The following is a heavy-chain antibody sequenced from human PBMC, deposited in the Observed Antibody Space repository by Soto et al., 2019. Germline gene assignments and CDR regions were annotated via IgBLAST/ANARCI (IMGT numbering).Heavy chain of an antibody. J-gene: IGHJ4*02. CDR2: ISSSSSYI. CDR1: GFTFSSYS. V-gene: IGHV3-21*01. Sequence: PGGSLRLSCAASGFTFSSYSMNWVRQAPGKGLEWVSSISSSSSYIYYADSVKGRFTISRDNAKNSLYLQMNSLRAEDTAVYYCASAKVAAAVYYFDSWGQGTLVTVSS. D-gene: IGHD6-13*01. CDR3: ASAKVAAAVYYFDS.